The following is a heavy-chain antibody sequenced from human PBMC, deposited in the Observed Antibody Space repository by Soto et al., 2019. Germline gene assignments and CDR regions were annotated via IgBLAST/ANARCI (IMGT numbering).Heavy chain of an antibody. CDR1: GYTFTSCG. V-gene: IGHV1-18*04. CDR3: ARDGXVVVVAATPPYYYGMDV. Sequence: ASVKVSCKASGYTFTSCGISWVRQAPGQGLEWMGWISAYNGNTNYAQKLQGRVTMTTDTSTSTAYMELRSLRSDDTAVYYCARDGXVVVVAATPPYYYGMDVWGQGTTVTVSS. D-gene: IGHD2-15*01. J-gene: IGHJ6*02. CDR2: ISAYNGNT.